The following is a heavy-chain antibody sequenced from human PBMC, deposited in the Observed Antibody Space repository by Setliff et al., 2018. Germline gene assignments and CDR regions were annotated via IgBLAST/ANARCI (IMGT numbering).Heavy chain of an antibody. J-gene: IGHJ4*02. D-gene: IGHD6-19*01. CDR1: GYSFSNYG. V-gene: IGHV1-18*01. CDR3: ARTPPNRGLSNGWYVDY. CDR2: ISPYKSDT. Sequence: ASVKVSCKASGYSFSNYGITWVRQAPGQGLEWMGWISPYKSDTNYAQRFQGRVSMTTDTSTSTAYMALRGLRSDDTAVYYCARTPPNRGLSNGWYVDYWGQGALVTVSS.